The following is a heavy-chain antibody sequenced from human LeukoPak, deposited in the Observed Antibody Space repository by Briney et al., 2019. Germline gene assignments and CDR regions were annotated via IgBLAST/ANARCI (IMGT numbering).Heavy chain of an antibody. D-gene: IGHD3-10*01. J-gene: IGHJ4*02. CDR1: GFTFSDYW. CDR3: ARIGGSGTYWDY. Sequence: EGSLRLSCAASGFTFSDYWMSWVRQAPGKGLEWVANIKYHGSDEHYVDSVRGRFTISRDNAKNSLFLQMNSLRAEDTAVYYCARIGGSGTYWDYWGQGTLVTVSS. CDR2: IKYHGSDE. V-gene: IGHV3-7*01.